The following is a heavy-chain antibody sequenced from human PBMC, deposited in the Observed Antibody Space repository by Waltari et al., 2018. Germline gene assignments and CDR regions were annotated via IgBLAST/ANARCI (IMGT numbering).Heavy chain of an antibody. V-gene: IGHV1-69-2*01. CDR2: VDTEDGET. CDR1: GYTFTDYY. D-gene: IGHD7-27*01. CDR3: ATLGTVGEPAY. Sequence: EVQLVQSGAEVKKPGAAVKISCKASGYTFTDYYMHWVQQAPGKGLEWMGRVDTEDGETFYADKFQGRVTITADTSTNTVYLELSSLRSEDTAVYYCATLGTVGEPAYWGQGTLVTVSS. J-gene: IGHJ4*02.